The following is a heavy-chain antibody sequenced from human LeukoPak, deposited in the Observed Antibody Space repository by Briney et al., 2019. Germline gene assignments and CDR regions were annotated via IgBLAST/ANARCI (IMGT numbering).Heavy chain of an antibody. V-gene: IGHV3-23*01. D-gene: IGHD5-18*01. CDR3: AKDLPAMEYFDY. Sequence: GGSLRLSCAASGFTFSSYAMSWVRQAPGKGLEWVSGISGSGGNTYYADSVKGRFTISRDNSKNTLYLQMNSLRAEDTAVYYCAKDLPAMEYFDYWGQGTLVTVSS. CDR2: ISGSGGNT. CDR1: GFTFSSYA. J-gene: IGHJ4*02.